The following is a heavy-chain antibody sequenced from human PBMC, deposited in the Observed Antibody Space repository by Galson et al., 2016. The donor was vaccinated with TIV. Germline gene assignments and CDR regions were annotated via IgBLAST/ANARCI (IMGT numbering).Heavy chain of an antibody. V-gene: IGHV3-66*01. D-gene: IGHD6-19*01. J-gene: IGHJ4*02. Sequence: SLRLSCAASGLSVTINYMTWVRQAPGKGLEWVSLISDRGNTYYPDSVKSRFTISRDNSKNTLYLQMHSLRVEDTGVYYCARDLAGRDDYWGQGTLVTVSS. CDR2: ISDRGNT. CDR3: ARDLAGRDDY. CDR1: GLSVTINY.